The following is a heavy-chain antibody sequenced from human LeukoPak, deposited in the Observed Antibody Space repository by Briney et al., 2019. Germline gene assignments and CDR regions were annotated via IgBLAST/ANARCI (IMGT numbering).Heavy chain of an antibody. CDR2: INPNSGGT. CDR3: ARDLILVPYGMDV. J-gene: IGHJ6*02. Sequence: ASVKVSCKASGYTFTGYYMHWVRQAPGQGLEWMGWINPNSGGTNYVQKFQGRVTMTRDTSISTAYMELSRLRFDDTAVYYCARDLILVPYGMDVWGQGTTVTVSS. V-gene: IGHV1-2*02. CDR1: GYTFTGYY. D-gene: IGHD2-8*02.